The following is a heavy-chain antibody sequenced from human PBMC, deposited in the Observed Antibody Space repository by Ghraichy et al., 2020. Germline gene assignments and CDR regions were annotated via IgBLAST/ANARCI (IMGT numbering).Heavy chain of an antibody. V-gene: IGHV4-59*01. J-gene: IGHJ4*02. CDR3: ACNSWYSVDYFDY. CDR1: GGSISSYY. CDR2: IYYSGST. Sequence: ESLNISCTVSGGSISSYYWSWIRQPPGKGLEWIGYIYYSGSTNYNPSLKSRVTISVDTSKNQFSLKLSSVTAADTAVYYCACNSWYSVDYFDYWGQGTLVTVSS. D-gene: IGHD6-13*01.